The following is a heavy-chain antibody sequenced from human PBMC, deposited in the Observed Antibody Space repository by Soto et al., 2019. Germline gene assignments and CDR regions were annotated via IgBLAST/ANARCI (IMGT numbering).Heavy chain of an antibody. D-gene: IGHD2-15*01. CDR3: APLTVSLSGPYGIHV. CDR1: GYSVSSSDYY. J-gene: IGHJ6*02. Sequence: SETLSLTCSVSGYSVSSSDYYWAWIRQPPGKGLEWIGSMFYSGLSYYNPSLKSRVTLSVDTSKNQFSVRLNSVTAADTAVYYCAPLTVSLSGPYGIHVWGQGTTVTVSS. V-gene: IGHV4-39*01. CDR2: MFYSGLS.